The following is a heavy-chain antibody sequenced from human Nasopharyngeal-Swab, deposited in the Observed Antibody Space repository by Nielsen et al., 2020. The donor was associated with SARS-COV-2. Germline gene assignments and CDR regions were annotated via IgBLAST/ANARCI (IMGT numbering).Heavy chain of an antibody. CDR2: IYYSGGT. CDR3: ASGGVGLTYDFWSGPDYYGMDV. Sequence: GSLRLSCTVSGGSISSSSYYWGWIRQPPGKGLEWIGSIYYSGGTYYNPSLKSRVTISVDTSKNQFSLKLSSVTAADTAVYYCASGGVGLTYDFWSGPDYYGMDVWGQGTTVTVSS. V-gene: IGHV4-39*07. CDR1: GGSISSSSYY. D-gene: IGHD3-3*01. J-gene: IGHJ6*02.